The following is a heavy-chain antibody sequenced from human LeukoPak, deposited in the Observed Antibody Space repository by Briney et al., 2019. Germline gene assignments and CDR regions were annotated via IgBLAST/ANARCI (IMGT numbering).Heavy chain of an antibody. CDR1: GYTFTGYY. CDR3: ARVRTDIRYFDWLNAFDI. D-gene: IGHD3-9*01. J-gene: IGHJ3*02. CDR2: INPNSGGT. Sequence: GASVKVSCKASGYTFTGYYMHWVRQAPGQGLEWMGWINPNSGGTNYAQKFQGRVTMTRDTSISTAYMELSRLRSDDTAVYYCARVRTDIRYFDWLNAFDIWGQGTMVTVSS. V-gene: IGHV1-2*02.